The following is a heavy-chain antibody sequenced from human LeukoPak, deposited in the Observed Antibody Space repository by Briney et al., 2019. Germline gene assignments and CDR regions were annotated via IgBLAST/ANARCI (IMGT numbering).Heavy chain of an antibody. Sequence: SETLSLTCTVSGGSISSSSYYWGWIRQPPGKGLEWIGSIYYSGSTYYNPSLKSRVSISVDTSKNQFSLKLSSVTAADTAVYYCARGGHDSSGTGFDAFDIWGQGTMVTVSS. V-gene: IGHV4-39*07. CDR3: ARGGHDSSGTGFDAFDI. D-gene: IGHD3-22*01. J-gene: IGHJ3*02. CDR1: GGSISSSSYY. CDR2: IYYSGST.